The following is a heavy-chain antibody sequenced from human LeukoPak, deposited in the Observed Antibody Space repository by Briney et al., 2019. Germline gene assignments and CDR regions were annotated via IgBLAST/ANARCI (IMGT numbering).Heavy chain of an antibody. J-gene: IGHJ5*02. D-gene: IGHD3-10*01. Sequence: GGSLRLSCAGYGFTFRSYTMNWVRQAPGKGLEWVSSMRTDDRYIYYAAPVKGRFTISRDNAKNSLYLQMNRLRAEDTAVYYCARDLGPYTNYGGELDPWGQGTLVTVSS. CDR2: MRTDDRYI. V-gene: IGHV3-21*01. CDR1: GFTFRSYT. CDR3: ARDLGPYTNYGGELDP.